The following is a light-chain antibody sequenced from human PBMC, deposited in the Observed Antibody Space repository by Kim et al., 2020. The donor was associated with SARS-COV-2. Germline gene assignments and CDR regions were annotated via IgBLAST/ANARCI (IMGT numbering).Light chain of an antibody. J-gene: IGKJ4*01. CDR1: QSVTTH. CDR3: QQRSKWEFS. Sequence: LSPGDRATLSCRASQSVTTHLAWYQQKPGQAPTLLIQDTAHRAAGIPDRFSGRGSGTDFILTISSLEPEDFAVYYCQQRSKWEFSFGGGTKVDIK. CDR2: DTA. V-gene: IGKV3-11*01.